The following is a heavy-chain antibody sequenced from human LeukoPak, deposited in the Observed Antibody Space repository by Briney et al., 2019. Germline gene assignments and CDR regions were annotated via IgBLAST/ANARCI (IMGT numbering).Heavy chain of an antibody. Sequence: GGSLRLSCAASGCTFSSYSMNWVRQAPGKGLEWVSYISSSSSTIYYADSVKGRLTISRDNAKNSLYLQMNSLRAEDTAVYYCARETAGYSYGTLGVYWGQGTLVTVSS. J-gene: IGHJ4*02. CDR2: ISSSSSTI. CDR3: ARETAGYSYGTLGVY. V-gene: IGHV3-48*01. CDR1: GCTFSSYS. D-gene: IGHD5-18*01.